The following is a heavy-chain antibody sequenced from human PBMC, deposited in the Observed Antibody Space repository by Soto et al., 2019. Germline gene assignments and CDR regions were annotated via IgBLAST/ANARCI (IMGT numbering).Heavy chain of an antibody. CDR3: ASESWYGDYPDY. CDR1: GGSFSGYY. CDR2: INHSGST. V-gene: IGHV4-34*01. D-gene: IGHD4-17*01. J-gene: IGHJ4*02. Sequence: SETLSLTCAVYGGSFSGYYWSWIRQPPGKGLEWIGEINHSGSTNYSPSLKSRVTISVDTSKNQFSLKLSSVTAADTAVYYCASESWYGDYPDYWGQGTLVTVSS.